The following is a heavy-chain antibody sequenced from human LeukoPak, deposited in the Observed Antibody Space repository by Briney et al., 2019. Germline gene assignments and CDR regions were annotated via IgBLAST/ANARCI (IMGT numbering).Heavy chain of an antibody. CDR3: AIGPYYCSGDSCYPCFDY. Sequence: SETLSLTCTVSGGSISSYHWSWFRQPAGKGLEWIGRLSTSGSTNYNPSLKSRVTMSVDTSKNQFSLKLSSVTAADTAVYYCAIGPYYCSGDSCYPCFDYWGQGTLVTVSS. J-gene: IGHJ4*02. CDR1: GGSISSYH. V-gene: IGHV4-4*07. D-gene: IGHD2-15*01. CDR2: LSTSGST.